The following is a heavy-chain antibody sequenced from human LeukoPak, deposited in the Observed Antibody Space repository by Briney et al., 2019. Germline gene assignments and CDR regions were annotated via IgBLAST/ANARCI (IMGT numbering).Heavy chain of an antibody. J-gene: IGHJ4*02. CDR2: ISHSGST. CDR3: TRLDDGLGIDS. V-gene: IGHV4-34*01. Sequence: SETLSLTCAVYGGSFSGYYLNWIRQPRGKGLEWIEEISHSGSTKYNPSLKSRVTISVDTSKNQFSLRLNSVTAADTAVYYCTRLDDGLGIDSWGQGTLVTVSS. CDR1: GGSFSGYY. D-gene: IGHD3/OR15-3a*01.